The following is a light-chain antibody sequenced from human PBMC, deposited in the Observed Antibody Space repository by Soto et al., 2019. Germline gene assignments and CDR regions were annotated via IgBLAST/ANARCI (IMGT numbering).Light chain of an antibody. J-gene: IGKJ2*01. CDR1: QSISTY. CDR3: QQSYSIPYT. V-gene: IGKV1-39*01. Sequence: DIQMTQSPSSLSASVGDRVSITCRASQSISTYLNWYQQQPGKAPKLLISAASSFQSGVPSRFSGSGSGTDFTLTISSLQPEDFATYFCQQSYSIPYTFGQGTKVDIK. CDR2: AAS.